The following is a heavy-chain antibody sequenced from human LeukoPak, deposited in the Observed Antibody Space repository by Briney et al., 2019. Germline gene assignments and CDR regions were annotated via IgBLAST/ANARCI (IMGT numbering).Heavy chain of an antibody. D-gene: IGHD3-10*01. CDR1: GGSISSSYY. Sequence: PSETLSLTCAVSGGSISSSYYWGWIRQPPGKGLEWIGYIYYSGSTNHNPSLKSRVTISVDTSKNQFSLKLSSVTAADTAVYYCAKGGRLYGSGSYHYYFDYWGQGTLVTVSS. J-gene: IGHJ4*02. CDR2: IYYSGST. V-gene: IGHV4-61*01. CDR3: AKGGRLYGSGSYHYYFDY.